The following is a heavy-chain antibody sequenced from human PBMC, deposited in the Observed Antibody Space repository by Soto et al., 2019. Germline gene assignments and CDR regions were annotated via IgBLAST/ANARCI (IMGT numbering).Heavy chain of an antibody. Sequence: PEGSLRLSCAPSGFTFSSYAMSWVRQAPGKGLEWVSAISGSGGSTYYADSVKGRFTISRDNSENTLYLQMNSLRAEDTAVYYCAKGPDWWFRGIYYFDYWGQGTLVTVSS. D-gene: IGHD2-15*01. CDR1: GFTFSSYA. V-gene: IGHV3-23*01. CDR3: AKGPDWWFRGIYYFDY. CDR2: ISGSGGST. J-gene: IGHJ4*02.